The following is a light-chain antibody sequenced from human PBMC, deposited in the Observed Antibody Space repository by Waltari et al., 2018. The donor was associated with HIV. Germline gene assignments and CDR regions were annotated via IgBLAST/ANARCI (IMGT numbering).Light chain of an antibody. Sequence: IVLTQSPDTLSVSPGQSATLSCRASQSISASQLAWYQQKPGQAPRLVIYGASTRATGSPDRFSGRGSGTDFARTISRLEPEDSALFYCQQYGRSPITFGLGTRLEIK. J-gene: IGKJ5*01. CDR1: QSISASQ. CDR2: GAS. V-gene: IGKV3-20*01. CDR3: QQYGRSPIT.